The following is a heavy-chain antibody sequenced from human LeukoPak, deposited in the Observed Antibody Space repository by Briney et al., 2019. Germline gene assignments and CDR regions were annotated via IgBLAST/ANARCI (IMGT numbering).Heavy chain of an antibody. Sequence: GGSLRLSCSPSGFNFDAYAMSWVRQAPGKGLEWIGFIRSKAYGGTTEYAASVKRRFTISRDDSTSIAYLQVNSLQTEDTAVYYCTRIASGSAYYPYFDYWGQGTLVTVSS. J-gene: IGHJ4*02. D-gene: IGHD3-22*01. CDR2: IRSKAYGGTT. CDR1: GFNFDAYA. CDR3: TRIASGSAYYPYFDY. V-gene: IGHV3-49*04.